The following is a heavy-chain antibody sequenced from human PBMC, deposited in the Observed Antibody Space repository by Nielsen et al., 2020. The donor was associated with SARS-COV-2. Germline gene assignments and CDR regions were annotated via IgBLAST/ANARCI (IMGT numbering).Heavy chain of an antibody. CDR3: KHYYERDV. J-gene: IGHJ6*02. V-gene: IGHV3-73*01. CDR2: VRSKTNNYET. Sequence: GGSLRLSCAASGFTFGDSIIHWVRQASGKGLEWVGRVRSKTNNYETAYAASVKGRFTISRDESKNMAYLQMTSLKTEDTAVYYCKHYYERDVWGQGTPVTVSS. CDR1: GFTFGDSI.